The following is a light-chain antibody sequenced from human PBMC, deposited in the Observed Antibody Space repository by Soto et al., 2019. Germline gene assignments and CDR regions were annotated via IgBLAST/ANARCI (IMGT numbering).Light chain of an antibody. CDR2: GAS. CDR1: QSVSSN. CDR3: QQYNNWPRT. J-gene: IGKJ1*01. Sequence: EIVMTQSPATLSVSPGERDTLSCRASQSVSSNLAWYQQKPGQAPRLLIYGASTRATGIPARFSGSGSGTEFTLTISSLQSEDFAVYYCQQYNNWPRTFGQRTKVDIK. V-gene: IGKV3-15*01.